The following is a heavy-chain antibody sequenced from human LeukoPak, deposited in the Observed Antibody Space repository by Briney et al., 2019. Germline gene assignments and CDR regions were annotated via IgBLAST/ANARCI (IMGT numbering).Heavy chain of an antibody. D-gene: IGHD4-17*01. CDR2: IKQDGSEK. CDR1: GFTFSSYW. CDR3: ARAPGEGWFDP. Sequence: PGGSLRLSCAASGFTFSSYWVSWVRQAPGKGLEWVASIKQDGSEKYYVDSVKGRFTISRDNAKNSLYLQMNSLRAEDTALYCARAPGEGWFDPWGQGTLVTVSS. V-gene: IGHV3-7*01. J-gene: IGHJ5*02.